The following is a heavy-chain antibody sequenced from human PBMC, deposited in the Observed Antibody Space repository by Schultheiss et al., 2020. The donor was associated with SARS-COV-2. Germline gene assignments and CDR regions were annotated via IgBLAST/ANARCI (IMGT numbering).Heavy chain of an antibody. Sequence: SETLSLTCTVSGGSISSYYWSWIRQPPGKGLEWIGEINHSGSTNYNPSLKSRVTISVDTSKNQFSLKLSSVTAADTAVYYCARASRGDIVVVPAAVIFDYWGQGTLVTVSS. J-gene: IGHJ4*02. D-gene: IGHD2-2*01. CDR3: ARASRGDIVVVPAAVIFDY. CDR2: INHSGST. CDR1: GGSISSYY. V-gene: IGHV4-34*01.